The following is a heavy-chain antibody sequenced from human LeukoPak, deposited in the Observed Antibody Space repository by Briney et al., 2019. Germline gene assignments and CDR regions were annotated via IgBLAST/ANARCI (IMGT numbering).Heavy chain of an antibody. CDR2: IHHSGRS. CDR3: ARGGNRFDGFYFDY. CDR1: ADSLSSGGHY. Sequence: PSQTLSVTCTVSADSLSSGGHYWAWIRQFPGKGLESIGFIHHSGRSRHNPSLKDRVAISVDTSRKQFALKLSSVTAADTAMYYCARGGNRFDGFYFDYWGQGIQVIVSS. J-gene: IGHJ4*02. V-gene: IGHV4-31*03.